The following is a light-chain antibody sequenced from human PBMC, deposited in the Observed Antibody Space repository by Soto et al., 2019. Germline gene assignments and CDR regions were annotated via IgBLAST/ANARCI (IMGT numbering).Light chain of an antibody. J-gene: IGKJ1*01. CDR1: QSVRNN. V-gene: IGKV3-15*01. Sequence: EIVMTQSPATLSVSPGERATLSCRASQSVRNNLAWYQHKPGQAPRLLIYGASTRATGIPARFSGSGSGTEFTLTISSLQSEDFALYYCQHYNNWPPAWTFGQGTKVDIK. CDR2: GAS. CDR3: QHYNNWPPAWT.